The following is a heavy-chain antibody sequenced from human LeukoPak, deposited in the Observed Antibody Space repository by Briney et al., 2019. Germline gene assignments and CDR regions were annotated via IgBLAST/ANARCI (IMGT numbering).Heavy chain of an antibody. CDR3: ARQVVVPARNWFDP. Sequence: LETLSLTCTVSGGSISSSSYYWGWIRQPPGKGLEWIGSIYYSGSTYYNPSLKSRVTISVDTSKNQFSLKLSSVTAADTAVYYCARQVVVPARNWFDPWGQGTLVTVSS. D-gene: IGHD2-2*01. CDR2: IYYSGST. V-gene: IGHV4-39*01. J-gene: IGHJ5*02. CDR1: GGSISSSSYY.